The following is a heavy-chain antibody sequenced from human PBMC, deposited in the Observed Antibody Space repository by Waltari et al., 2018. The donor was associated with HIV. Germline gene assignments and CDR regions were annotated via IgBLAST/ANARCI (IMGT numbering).Heavy chain of an antibody. CDR3: ARGRGQWLVLEPDY. CDR1: GYTFTSYD. V-gene: IGHV1-8*01. CDR2: MNPNSGNT. D-gene: IGHD6-19*01. Sequence: QVQLVQSGAEVKKPGASVKVSCKASGYTFTSYDINWVRQATGQGLEWMGWMNPNSGNTGYAQKFQGRVTMTRNTSISTAYMGLSSLRSEDTAVYYWARGRGQWLVLEPDYWGQGTLVTVSS. J-gene: IGHJ4*02.